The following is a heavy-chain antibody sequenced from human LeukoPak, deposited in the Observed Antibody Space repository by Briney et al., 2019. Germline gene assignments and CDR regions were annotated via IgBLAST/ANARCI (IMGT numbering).Heavy chain of an antibody. D-gene: IGHD3-22*01. V-gene: IGHV4-59*11. Sequence: PSETLSLTCTVSGGSIRTHYWSWLRQPPGKGLEWIGYIYYSGSTNYNPSLKSRVTISVDTSKNQFSLKLSSVTAADTAVYYCARFSSGYYHNFDYWGQGTLVTVSS. CDR1: GGSIRTHY. J-gene: IGHJ4*02. CDR2: IYYSGST. CDR3: ARFSSGYYHNFDY.